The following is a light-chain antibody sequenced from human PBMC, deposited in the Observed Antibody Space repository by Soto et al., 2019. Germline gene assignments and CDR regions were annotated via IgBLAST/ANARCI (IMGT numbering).Light chain of an antibody. V-gene: IGKV3-11*01. Sequence: ILVTTSPAGLSLFPGERGSLSCRARQRVTSSLAGSREKPGQAPRLLIYDASNRASGIPARFSGSGSGTDFTLTISSLEPEDFAVYYCQQRSNRPLTFGGRTKVDIK. CDR2: DAS. CDR3: QQRSNRPLT. CDR1: QRVTSS. J-gene: IGKJ4*02.